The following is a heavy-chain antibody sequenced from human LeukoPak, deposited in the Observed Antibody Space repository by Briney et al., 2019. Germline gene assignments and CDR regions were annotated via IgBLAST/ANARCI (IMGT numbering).Heavy chain of an antibody. J-gene: IGHJ3*02. CDR2: MNPNSGNT. Sequence: ASVKVFCKASGNTFTSYDINWVRQATGQGLEWIGWMNPNSGNTGYAQKFQGRVTMTRNTSISAAYMELSSLRSEDTAVYYCARGLLRAARHAFDIWGQGTMVTVSS. CDR3: ARGLLRAARHAFDI. CDR1: GNTFTSYD. D-gene: IGHD6-6*01. V-gene: IGHV1-8*01.